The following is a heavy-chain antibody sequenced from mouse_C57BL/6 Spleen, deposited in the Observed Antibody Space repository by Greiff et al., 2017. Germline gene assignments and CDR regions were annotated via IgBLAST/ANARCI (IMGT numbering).Heavy chain of an antibody. CDR3: TRKGVITTVVGYYAMDY. V-gene: IGHV1-15*01. Sequence: VKLMESGAELVRPGASVTLSCKASGYTFTDYEMHWVKQTPVHGLEWIGAIDPETGGTAYNQKFKGKAILTADKSSSTAYMELRSLTSEDSAVYYCTRKGVITTVVGYYAMDYWGQGISVTVSS. J-gene: IGHJ4*01. CDR1: GYTFTDYE. D-gene: IGHD1-1*01. CDR2: IDPETGGT.